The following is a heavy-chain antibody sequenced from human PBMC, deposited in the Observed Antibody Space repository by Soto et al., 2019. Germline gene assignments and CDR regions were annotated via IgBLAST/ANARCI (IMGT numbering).Heavy chain of an antibody. J-gene: IGHJ4*02. CDR1: GFTFSSYA. V-gene: IGHV3-23*01. D-gene: IGHD3-10*01. Sequence: EVQLLESGGGLVQPGGSLRLSCAASGFTFSSYAMSWVRQAPGKGLEWVSAISGSGGSTYYADSVKGRFTISRDNSKNTLYLPMNSLRAEDTAVYYCAKDPFKPGYGSGRNYWGQGTLVTVSS. CDR2: ISGSGGST. CDR3: AKDPFKPGYGSGRNY.